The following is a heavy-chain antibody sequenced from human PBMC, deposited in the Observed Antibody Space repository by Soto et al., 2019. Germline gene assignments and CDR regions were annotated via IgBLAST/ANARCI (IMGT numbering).Heavy chain of an antibody. CDR3: ARGGFRQWLLDY. Sequence: EVQLVESGGGLVQPGGPLRLSCAASGFTFNSYWIHWVRQAPGKGLVWVSRINFDGTTTNYADSVKGRFTISRDNAKNTLYLQMNSLRDEDTAVYYCARGGFRQWLLDYWGQGSLVTVSS. CDR2: INFDGTTT. CDR1: GFTFNSYW. J-gene: IGHJ4*02. D-gene: IGHD5-12*01. V-gene: IGHV3-74*01.